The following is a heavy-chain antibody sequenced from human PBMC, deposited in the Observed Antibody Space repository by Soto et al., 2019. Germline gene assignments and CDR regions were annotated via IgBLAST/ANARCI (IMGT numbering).Heavy chain of an antibody. J-gene: IGHJ4*02. Sequence: ASVKVSCKASGYTFTSYDINWVRQAPGQRLEWMVCINAGNGNTKYSQKFQGRVTITRDTSASTAYMELSSLRSEDTAVYYCARAARGSYGGYFDYWGQGTLVTVSS. D-gene: IGHD1-26*01. CDR1: GYTFTSYD. CDR3: ARAARGSYGGYFDY. CDR2: INAGNGNT. V-gene: IGHV1-3*01.